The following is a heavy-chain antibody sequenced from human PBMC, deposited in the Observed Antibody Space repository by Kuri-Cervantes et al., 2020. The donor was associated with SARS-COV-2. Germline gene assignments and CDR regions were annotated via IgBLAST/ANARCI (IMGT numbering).Heavy chain of an antibody. CDR3: ASNLNSRDGYHYPFDY. D-gene: IGHD5-24*01. CDR1: GFTLSNYA. V-gene: IGHV3-30*04. Sequence: GGSLRLSCVASGFTLSNYAMHWVRQAPGEGLEWVAGISFDGSHKFYADSVTGRFTISRDNSQNTLFLQVDSLRAEDTAIYYCASNLNSRDGYHYPFDYWGQGIVVTVSS. J-gene: IGHJ4*02. CDR2: ISFDGSHK.